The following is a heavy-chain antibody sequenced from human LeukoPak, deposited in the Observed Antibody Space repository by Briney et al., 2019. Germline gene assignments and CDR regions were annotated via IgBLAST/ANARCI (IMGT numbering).Heavy chain of an antibody. CDR3: ARRVPAAIQDAFDI. V-gene: IGHV5-51*01. D-gene: IGHD2-2*02. Sequence: GESLKISFKGSGYSFTSYWIGRVRQMPGKGLEWMGIIYPGTSDTRYSPYFQGQDTISADNSISTAYLRWSSLKASNTAMYYCARRVPAAIQDAFDIWGQGTMVTVSS. CDR1: GYSFTSYW. J-gene: IGHJ3*02. CDR2: IYPGTSDT.